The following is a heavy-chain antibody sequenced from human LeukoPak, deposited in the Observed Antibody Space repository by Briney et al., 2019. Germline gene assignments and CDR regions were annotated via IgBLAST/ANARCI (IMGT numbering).Heavy chain of an antibody. CDR1: GYTFTDYY. Sequence: ASGWVSCKASGYTFTDYYIHWVRQAPGEGLEWMGWINTGSGVTNYAQKFQGRVTMTRETSISTTYMELSRLTSDDTAVYYCARYGGFDYGGGGTPCTVSS. CDR2: INTGSGVT. D-gene: IGHD3-16*01. J-gene: IGHJ4*02. CDR3: ARYGGFDY. V-gene: IGHV1-2*02.